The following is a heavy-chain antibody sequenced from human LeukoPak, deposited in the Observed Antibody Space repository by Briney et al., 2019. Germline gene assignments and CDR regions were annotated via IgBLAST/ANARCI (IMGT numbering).Heavy chain of an antibody. CDR2: INHSGST. Sequence: PSETLSLTCAAYGGSFSGYYWSWIRQPPGKGLEWIGEINHSGSTNYNPSLKSRVTISVDTSKNQFSLKLSSVTAADTAVYYCARHGSGWYFHYYYGMDVWGQGTTVTVSS. D-gene: IGHD6-19*01. J-gene: IGHJ6*02. CDR1: GGSFSGYY. V-gene: IGHV4-34*01. CDR3: ARHGSGWYFHYYYGMDV.